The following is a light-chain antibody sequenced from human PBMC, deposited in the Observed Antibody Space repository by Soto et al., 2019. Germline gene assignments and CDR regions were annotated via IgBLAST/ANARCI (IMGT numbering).Light chain of an antibody. CDR1: SSNIGEHA. CDR2: SNA. V-gene: IGLV1-44*01. J-gene: IGLJ3*02. Sequence: QSALTQPPSASGTPGQTVTISCSGSSSNIGEHAVNWYQHLPGTAPQLLIYSNALRPSGVPHRFSGSKSGTAGSLAISGLQSEDEAHYYCAAWDDSLKAMLFGGGTKLTVL. CDR3: AAWDDSLKAML.